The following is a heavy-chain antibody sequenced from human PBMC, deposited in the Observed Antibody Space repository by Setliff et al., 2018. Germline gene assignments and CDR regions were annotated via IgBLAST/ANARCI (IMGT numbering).Heavy chain of an antibody. D-gene: IGHD2-2*02. Sequence: VASVKVSCKASGGTFSSYAISWVRQAPGQGLEWMGGIIPIFGTANYAQKFQGRVTITADESTSTAYMELSSLRSEDTAVYYCARDSRGLVPAAIEGSYYYYGMDVWGQGTTGTVSS. V-gene: IGHV1-69*13. CDR2: IIPIFGTA. CDR3: ARDSRGLVPAAIEGSYYYYGMDV. CDR1: GGTFSSYA. J-gene: IGHJ6*02.